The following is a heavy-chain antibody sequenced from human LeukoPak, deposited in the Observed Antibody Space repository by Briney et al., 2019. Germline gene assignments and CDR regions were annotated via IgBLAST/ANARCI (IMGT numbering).Heavy chain of an antibody. Sequence: SETLSLTCTVSGGSISSYYWSWIRQPPGKGLEWIGYIYYSGSTNYNPPLKSRVTISVDTSKNQFSLKLSSVTAADTAVYYCARGTPYYDFWSGLAADYWGQGTLVTVSS. V-gene: IGHV4-59*01. D-gene: IGHD3-3*01. J-gene: IGHJ4*02. CDR2: IYYSGST. CDR3: ARGTPYYDFWSGLAADY. CDR1: GGSISSYY.